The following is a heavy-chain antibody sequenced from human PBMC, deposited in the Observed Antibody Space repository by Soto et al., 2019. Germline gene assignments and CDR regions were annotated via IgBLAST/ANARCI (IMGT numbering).Heavy chain of an antibody. CDR2: ISGSGGST. D-gene: IGHD3-9*01. CDR3: AKSYYDILTGYYSY. Sequence: ALRLCFAASRFTCSSYSMSWVRQAPGKGLEWVSAISGSGGSTYYADSVKGRFTISRDNSKNTLYLQMNSLRAEDTAVYYCAKSYYDILTGYYSYWGQVTLVPVSS. CDR1: RFTCSSYS. J-gene: IGHJ1*01. V-gene: IGHV3-23*01.